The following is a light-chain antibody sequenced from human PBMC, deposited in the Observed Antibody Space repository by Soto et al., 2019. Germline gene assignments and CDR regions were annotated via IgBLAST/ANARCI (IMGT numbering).Light chain of an antibody. CDR1: QTLNSRH. CDR3: QQYGSSRT. V-gene: IGKV3-20*01. CDR2: GAS. Sequence: EIVLTQSQRPLSLSPGERATLSSRASQTLNSRHLAWYQQKPGQAPRLLIYGASSRATDIPDRFSGSWSGTDFTLTISTLEPEDVALYYCQQYGSSRTFGQGTKVDIK. J-gene: IGKJ1*01.